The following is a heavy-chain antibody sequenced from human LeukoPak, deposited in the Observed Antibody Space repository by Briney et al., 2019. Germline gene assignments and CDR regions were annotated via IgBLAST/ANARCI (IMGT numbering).Heavy chain of an antibody. CDR2: ISGSGGST. CDR3: AKDLYCSSISCYLSY. D-gene: IGHD2-2*01. V-gene: IGHV3-23*01. Sequence: PGGSLRLSCAASGFTFSSYAMSWVRQAPGKGLEWVSTISGSGGSTYYADSVKGRFTISRDNSRDTLYLQMNSLRAEDTAVYYCAKDLYCSSISCYLSYWGQGTLVTISS. CDR1: GFTFSSYA. J-gene: IGHJ4*02.